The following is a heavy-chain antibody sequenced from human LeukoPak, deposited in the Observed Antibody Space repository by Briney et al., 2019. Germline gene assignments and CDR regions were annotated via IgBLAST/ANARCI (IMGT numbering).Heavy chain of an antibody. Sequence: LSGGSLRLSCAASGFTFDDYGMSWVRQAPGKGLEWVSGINWNGGSTGYADSVKGRFTISRDNAKNSLYLQMNSLRAEDTALYYCARRRITGTTPYYYYYMDVWGKGTTVTVSS. CDR1: GFTFDDYG. D-gene: IGHD1-20*01. CDR2: INWNGGST. V-gene: IGHV3-20*04. CDR3: ARRRITGTTPYYYYYMDV. J-gene: IGHJ6*03.